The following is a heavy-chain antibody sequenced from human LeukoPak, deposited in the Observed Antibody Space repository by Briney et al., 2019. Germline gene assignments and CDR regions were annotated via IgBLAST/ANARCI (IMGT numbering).Heavy chain of an antibody. CDR1: GASISSYY. J-gene: IGHJ4*02. V-gene: IGHV4-4*07. CDR3: VRDLSSAWYAFDY. D-gene: IGHD6-19*01. Sequence: SETLSLTCTVSGASISSYYWSWIRQTAGRGLERIGRIYINGGTNYNPSLMSRVTISVDKSRNQLSLNVTSVTAADTAVYYCVRDLSSAWYAFDYWGQGTLVTVSS. CDR2: IYINGGT.